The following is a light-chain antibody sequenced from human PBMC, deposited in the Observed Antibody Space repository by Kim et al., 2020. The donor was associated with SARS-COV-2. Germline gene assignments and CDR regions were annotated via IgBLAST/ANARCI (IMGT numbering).Light chain of an antibody. CDR2: YSR. CDR1: NIGSNN. J-gene: IGLJ3*02. CDR3: QVWHTISDHRV. Sequence: PGKRAKITCEEDNIGSNNVYWYQQKPGQAPALVIYYSRDRPSGIPERMSGSNSGNTATLTISRVEAGDEADYYCQVWHTISDHRVFGGGTQLTVL. V-gene: IGLV3-21*04.